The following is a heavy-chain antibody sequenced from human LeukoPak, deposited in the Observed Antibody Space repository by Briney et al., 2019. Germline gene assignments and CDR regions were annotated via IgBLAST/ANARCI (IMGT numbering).Heavy chain of an antibody. J-gene: IGHJ4*02. V-gene: IGHV3-7*03. Sequence: GGSLRLSCAASGFTFSSYWMSWVRQAPGKGLEWVANIKQDGSEKYYVDSVKGRFTISRDNARNSLYLQMNSLRVEDTALYYCAKDLRRYYYDNTGRGFDYWGQGTLVTVSS. CDR1: GFTFSSYW. CDR3: AKDLRRYYYDNTGRGFDY. CDR2: IKQDGSEK. D-gene: IGHD3-22*01.